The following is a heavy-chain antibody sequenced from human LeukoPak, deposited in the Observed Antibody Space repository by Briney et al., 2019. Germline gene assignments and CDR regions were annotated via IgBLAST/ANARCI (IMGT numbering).Heavy chain of an antibody. CDR3: AKATPIAAAGYFDF. Sequence: GGSLRLSCAVSGFTFSTYAMSWVRQAPGKGLEWVSAIRGSGDSTYYANSVKGRFTISRDNSKNTLYLQMNSLRAEDTAIYYCAKATPIAAAGYFDFWGQGTLVTVSS. CDR1: GFTFSTYA. D-gene: IGHD6-13*01. J-gene: IGHJ4*02. CDR2: IRGSGDST. V-gene: IGHV3-23*01.